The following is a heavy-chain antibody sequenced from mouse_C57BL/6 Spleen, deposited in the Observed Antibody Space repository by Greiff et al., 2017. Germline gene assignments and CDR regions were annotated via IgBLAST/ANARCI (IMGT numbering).Heavy chain of an antibody. Sequence: QVQLKQPGAELVRPGSSVKLSCKASGYTFTSYWMHWVKQRPRQGLEWIGNIDPSDSETHYNQKFKDKATLTVDKSSSTAYMQLSSLTSEDSAVYYCAREDDVGFAYWGQGTLVTVSA. CDR3: AREDDVGFAY. D-gene: IGHD2-12*01. V-gene: IGHV1-52*01. CDR1: GYTFTSYW. J-gene: IGHJ3*01. CDR2: IDPSDSET.